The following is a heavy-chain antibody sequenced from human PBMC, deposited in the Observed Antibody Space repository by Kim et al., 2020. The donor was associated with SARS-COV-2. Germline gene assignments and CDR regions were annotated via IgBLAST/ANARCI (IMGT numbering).Heavy chain of an antibody. Sequence: GGSLRLSCAASGFTFSSYSMNWVRQAPGKGLEWVSSISSSSSYIYYADSVKGRFTISRDNAKNSLYLQMNSLRAEDTAVYYCARVATGLRYAFDIWGQGTMVTVSS. J-gene: IGHJ3*02. V-gene: IGHV3-21*01. D-gene: IGHD2-15*01. CDR3: ARVATGLRYAFDI. CDR1: GFTFSSYS. CDR2: ISSSSSYI.